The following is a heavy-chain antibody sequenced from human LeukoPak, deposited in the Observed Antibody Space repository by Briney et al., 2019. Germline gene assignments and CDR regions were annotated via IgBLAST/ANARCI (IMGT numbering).Heavy chain of an antibody. CDR1: GYTFTSYY. V-gene: IGHV1-46*01. Sequence: ASVKVSCKASGYTFTSYYMHWVRQAPGQGLEWMGIINPSGGSTRYAQKFQGRVTMTRDTSTSTVDMELSSLRPEDTSVYYCARVGIFNNYYYGMEVWGQGTTVTVSS. D-gene: IGHD3-3*01. CDR2: INPSGGST. J-gene: IGHJ6*02. CDR3: ARVGIFNNYYYGMEV.